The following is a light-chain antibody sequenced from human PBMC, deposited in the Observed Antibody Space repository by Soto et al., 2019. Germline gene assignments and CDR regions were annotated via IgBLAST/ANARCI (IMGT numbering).Light chain of an antibody. J-gene: IGKJ4*01. CDR1: QSVSSS. V-gene: IGKV3-15*01. Sequence: EIVMTQSPATLSMSPGERATLSCRASQSVSSSLAWYQQNPGQAPRLLIYSASTRATGIPARFSGSGSGTEFTLTISSLQSEDFAVYYRQQFSSYPLTFGGGTKVDIK. CDR2: SAS. CDR3: QQFSSYPLT.